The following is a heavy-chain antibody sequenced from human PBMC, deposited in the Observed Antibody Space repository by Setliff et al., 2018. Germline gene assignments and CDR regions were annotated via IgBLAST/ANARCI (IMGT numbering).Heavy chain of an antibody. CDR2: IYHSGST. J-gene: IGHJ4*02. Sequence: ASETLSLTCAVYGGSFSGYYWSWIRQHPGKGLEWIGYIYHSGSTYYNPSLKSRVTISVDTSENQFSLKLSSVTAADTAVYYCARRYNFWSGYFDYWGQGTLVTVSS. V-gene: IGHV4-34*01. CDR1: GGSFSGYY. CDR3: ARRYNFWSGYFDY. D-gene: IGHD3-3*01.